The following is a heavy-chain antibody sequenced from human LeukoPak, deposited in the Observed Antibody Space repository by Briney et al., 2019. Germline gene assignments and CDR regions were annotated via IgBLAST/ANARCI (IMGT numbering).Heavy chain of an antibody. D-gene: IGHD5-12*01. V-gene: IGHV3-30-3*01. Sequence: YPGRSLRLSCTASGFTFISYTMHWVRQAPGKGLEWVAVISYDGTNKYYADSVKGRFTITRDNSKNTLYLQMNSLRAEDTAVYYCATDPEWISRFDYWGQGTLVTVSS. J-gene: IGHJ4*02. CDR3: ATDPEWISRFDY. CDR1: GFTFISYT. CDR2: ISYDGTNK.